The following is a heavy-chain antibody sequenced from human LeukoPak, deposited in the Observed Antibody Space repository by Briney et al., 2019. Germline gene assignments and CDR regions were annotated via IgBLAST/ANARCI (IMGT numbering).Heavy chain of an antibody. Sequence: PGGSLRLSCAASAFTFSNYGMSWVRQAPGKGLEWVSSISGSGGSTYYADSVKGRFTISRDNSKNTLYLQMNSLRAEDTAVYYCARKSASGNYPLDYWGQGTLVTVSS. D-gene: IGHD3-10*01. CDR3: ARKSASGNYPLDY. V-gene: IGHV3-23*01. CDR2: ISGSGGST. J-gene: IGHJ4*02. CDR1: AFTFSNYG.